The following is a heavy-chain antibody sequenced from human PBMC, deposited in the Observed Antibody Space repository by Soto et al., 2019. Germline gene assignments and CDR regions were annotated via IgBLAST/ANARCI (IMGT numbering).Heavy chain of an antibody. CDR2: IIPMSDSP. CDR1: GGAFHSSA. CDR3: AIAPNWTYQRNRY. J-gene: IGHJ4*02. D-gene: IGHD2-15*01. Sequence: SVKVSCKVSGGAFHSSALNWVRQAPGQGLEWIGGIIPMSDSPNYAQEFQGRVTIIADISTTTAYMEVRSLRSDDTAVYYCAIAPNWTYQRNRYWGQGTLVTVSS. V-gene: IGHV1-69*06.